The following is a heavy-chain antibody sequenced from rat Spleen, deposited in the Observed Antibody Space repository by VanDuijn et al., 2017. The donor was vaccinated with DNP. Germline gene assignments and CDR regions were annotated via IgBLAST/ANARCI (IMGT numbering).Heavy chain of an antibody. CDR1: GFTFSKYG. V-gene: IGHV5-27*01. J-gene: IGHJ1*01. Sequence: EVQLVESGGGLVQPGRSMKVSCAASGFTFSKYGMAWVRQAPKKGLEWVAYISNDGGSTYYRDSVKGRFTISRDNAKSTLYLQMDSLRSEDTATYYCTRDSGDWYFDFWGPGTMVTVSS. D-gene: IGHD1-1*01. CDR3: TRDSGDWYFDF. CDR2: ISNDGGST.